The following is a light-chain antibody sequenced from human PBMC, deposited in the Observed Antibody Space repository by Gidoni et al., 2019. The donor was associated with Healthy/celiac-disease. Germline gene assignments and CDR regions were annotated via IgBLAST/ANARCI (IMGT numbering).Light chain of an antibody. Sequence: ATLSLSPGERATPSCRCSQSVSSSYLAWYQQNTRQAPRLLLYGASSRATGIPDRFSGSGSGTDFTLTISRLEPEDFAVFYCQQYGSSPRTFGQGTKVEIK. V-gene: IGKV3-20*01. CDR2: GAS. CDR1: QSVSSSY. CDR3: QQYGSSPRT. J-gene: IGKJ1*01.